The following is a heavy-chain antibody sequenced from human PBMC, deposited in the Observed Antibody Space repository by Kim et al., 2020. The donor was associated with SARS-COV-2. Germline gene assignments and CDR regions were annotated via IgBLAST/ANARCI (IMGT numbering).Heavy chain of an antibody. CDR3: ATNFYSTVSPTDV. V-gene: IGHV1-69*13. Sequence: SVKVSCKASGGTFSSYAISWVRQAPGQGLEWMGGIIPIFGTANYAQKFQGRVTITADESTSTAYMELSSLRSEDTAVYYCATNFYSTVSPTDVWGQGTTVTVSS. D-gene: IGHD6-13*01. CDR2: IIPIFGTA. CDR1: GGTFSSYA. J-gene: IGHJ6*02.